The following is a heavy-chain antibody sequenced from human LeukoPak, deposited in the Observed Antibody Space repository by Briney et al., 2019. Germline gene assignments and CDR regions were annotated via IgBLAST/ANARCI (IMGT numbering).Heavy chain of an antibody. CDR1: GFTFSSYA. V-gene: IGHV3-30*04. D-gene: IGHD3-10*01. CDR2: ISYDGSNE. J-gene: IGHJ6*04. Sequence: PGGSLRLSCAASGFTFSSYAMHWVRQAPGKGLEWVAVISYDGSNEYYADSVKGRFTISRDNSKNTLYLQMNSLRAEDTAVYYCARDLLTETRLLWFGELKYGMDVWGKGTTVTVSS. CDR3: ARDLLTETRLLWFGELKYGMDV.